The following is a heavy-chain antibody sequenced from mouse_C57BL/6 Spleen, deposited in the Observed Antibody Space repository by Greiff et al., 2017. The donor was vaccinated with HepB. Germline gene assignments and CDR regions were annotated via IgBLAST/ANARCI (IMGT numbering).Heavy chain of an antibody. D-gene: IGHD4-1*01. CDR2: IYPGDGDT. J-gene: IGHJ2*01. CDR1: GYAFSSSW. CDR3: AKTNWDVGFDY. V-gene: IGHV1-82*01. Sequence: VQLVESGPELVKPGASVKISCKASGYAFSSSWMNWVKQRPGKGLEWIGRIYPGDGDTNYNGKFKGKATLTADKSSSTAYMQLSSLTSEDSAVYFCAKTNWDVGFDYWGQGTTLTVSS.